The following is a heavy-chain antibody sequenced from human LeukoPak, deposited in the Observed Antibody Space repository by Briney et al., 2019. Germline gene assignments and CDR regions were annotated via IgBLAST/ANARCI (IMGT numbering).Heavy chain of an antibody. CDR2: ISSDGSIT. CDR1: GFTFSSYW. D-gene: IGHD3-10*01. J-gene: IGHJ4*02. V-gene: IGHV3-74*01. CDR3: ARHLNYYLDY. Sequence: GGSLRLSCAASGFTFSSYWMHWVRQAPGKGLVWVSRISSDGSITGYADSVKGRFTISRDNAKNTLYLQMNSLRAEDAAVYYCARHLNYYLDYWGQGTLVTVSS.